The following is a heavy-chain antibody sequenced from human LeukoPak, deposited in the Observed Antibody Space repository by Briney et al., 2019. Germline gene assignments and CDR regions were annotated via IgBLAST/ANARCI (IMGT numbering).Heavy chain of an antibody. J-gene: IGHJ4*02. Sequence: GGSLRLSCAASGFTVSSNYMSWVRQAPGKGLEWVSAISGSGGSTYYADSVKGRFTISRDNSKNTLYLQMNSLRAEDTAVYYCAKDHDYYGSGPFDYWGQGTLVTVSS. CDR1: GFTVSSNY. D-gene: IGHD3-10*01. V-gene: IGHV3-23*01. CDR3: AKDHDYYGSGPFDY. CDR2: ISGSGGST.